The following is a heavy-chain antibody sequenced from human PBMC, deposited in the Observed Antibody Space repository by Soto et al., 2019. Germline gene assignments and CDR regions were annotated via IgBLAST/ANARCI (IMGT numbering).Heavy chain of an antibody. D-gene: IGHD3-22*01. J-gene: IGHJ6*02. CDR1: GFTFSSYS. Sequence: PGGSLRLSCAASGFTFSSYSMNWVRQAPGKGLEWVSYISSSSSTIYYADSVKGRFTISRDNAKNSLYLQMNSLRDEDTAVYYCARLANYYDSSGPDVWGQGTTVTVSS. CDR2: ISSSSSTI. V-gene: IGHV3-48*02. CDR3: ARLANYYDSSGPDV.